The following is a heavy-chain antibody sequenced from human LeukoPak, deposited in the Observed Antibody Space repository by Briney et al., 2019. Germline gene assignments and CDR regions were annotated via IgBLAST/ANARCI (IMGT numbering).Heavy chain of an antibody. V-gene: IGHV6-1*01. CDR3: ARVLERRSYAFDI. CDR2: TYYRSKWYN. Sequence: SQTLSLTCAISGDSVSSNSAAWNWIRQYPSRGLEWLGRTYYRSKWYNDYAVSVKSRITINPDTSKNQFSLQLNSVTPEDTAVYYCARVLERRSYAFDIWGQGTMVTVSS. J-gene: IGHJ3*02. D-gene: IGHD1-1*01. CDR1: GDSVSSNSAA.